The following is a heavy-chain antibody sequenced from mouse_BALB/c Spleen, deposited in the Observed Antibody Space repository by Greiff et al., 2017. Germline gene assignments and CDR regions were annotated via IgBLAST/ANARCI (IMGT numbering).Heavy chain of an antibody. CDR1: GFTFSSYT. Sequence: EVMLVESGGGLVKPGGSLKLSCAASGFTFSSYTMSWVRQTPEKRLEWVATISSGGSYTYYPDSVKGRFTISRDNAKNTLYLQMSSLKSEDTAMYYCTREEFAYWGQGTLVTVSA. V-gene: IGHV5-6-4*01. CDR2: ISSGGSYT. J-gene: IGHJ3*01. CDR3: TREEFAY.